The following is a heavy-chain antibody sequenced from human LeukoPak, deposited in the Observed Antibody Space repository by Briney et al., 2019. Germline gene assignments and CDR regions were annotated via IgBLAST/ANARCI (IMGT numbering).Heavy chain of an antibody. D-gene: IGHD3-3*01. CDR1: GGSFRGYY. J-gene: IGHJ4*02. Sequence: SETLSLTCAVYGGSFRGYYWSWIRQPPGKGLEWIGEINHSGSTNYNPSLKSRVTISVDTSKNQFSLKLSSVTAADTAVYYCATARGITIFGVAMIDFDYWGQGTLVTVSS. CDR2: INHSGST. V-gene: IGHV4-34*01. CDR3: ATARGITIFGVAMIDFDY.